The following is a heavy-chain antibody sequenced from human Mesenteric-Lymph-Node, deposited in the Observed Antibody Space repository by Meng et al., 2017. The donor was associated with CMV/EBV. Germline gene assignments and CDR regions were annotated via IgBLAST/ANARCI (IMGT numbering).Heavy chain of an antibody. CDR2: IMYDGTNQ. D-gene: IGHD6-13*01. J-gene: IGHJ4*02. V-gene: IGHV3-30*02. CDR1: GFSFSTYG. CDR3: AKEEGSHSSWPQQYFDY. Sequence: GESLKISCQASGFSFSTYGMHWVRQAPGKGLEWVAYIMYDGTNQWYADSVKGRFTVSRDNSKNTLSLRMNSLRPEDTAVYYCAKEEGSHSSWPQQYFDYWGQGTLVTVSS.